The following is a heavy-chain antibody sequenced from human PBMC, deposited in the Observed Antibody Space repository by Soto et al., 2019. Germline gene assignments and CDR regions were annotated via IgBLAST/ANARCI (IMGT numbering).Heavy chain of an antibody. V-gene: IGHV1-3*01. CDR1: GYTFTIYV. J-gene: IGHJ4*02. D-gene: IGHD3-22*01. CDR3: ARGLRGGYDVSGDPTYYYDY. Sequence: ASVKVSGKASGYTFTIYVLHCVRQAHGQKLEWMGWINPVNGKTKYSQKFEDRVTVTRDTSASKAYMEMSSLRSEDTAVYYCARGLRGGYDVSGDPTYYYDYWGQGTLVTVTS. CDR2: INPVNGKT.